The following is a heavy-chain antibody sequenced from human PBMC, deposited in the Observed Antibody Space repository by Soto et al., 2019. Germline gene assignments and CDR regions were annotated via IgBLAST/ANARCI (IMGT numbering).Heavy chain of an antibody. D-gene: IGHD6-19*01. Sequence: PWGSLLVSCASSVFTFSIYAMSWVRQAPGKGLEWVSAISGSGGSAYYADSVKGRFTISRDNSKNTLYLQMNSLRAEDTAVYYCAKGSKVAVAGHNYYGMDVWGQGTPVTVSS. CDR1: VFTFSIYA. V-gene: IGHV3-23*01. CDR2: ISGSGGSA. J-gene: IGHJ6*01. CDR3: AKGSKVAVAGHNYYGMDV.